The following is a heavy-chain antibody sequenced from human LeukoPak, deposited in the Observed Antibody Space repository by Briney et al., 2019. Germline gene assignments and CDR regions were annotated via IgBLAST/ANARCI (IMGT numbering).Heavy chain of an antibody. CDR1: GFTFSSYA. J-gene: IGHJ6*03. Sequence: GGSLRLSCAASGFTFSSYAMSWVRQAPGKGLEWVSAISGTGGTTYYADSVKGRFTISRDNSKNTLYLQMNSLRAEDTAIYYCAKNGDRGAYCTGGTCYPYFYYYMDVWGKGTTVTI. V-gene: IGHV3-23*01. D-gene: IGHD2-15*01. CDR3: AKNGDRGAYCTGGTCYPYFYYYMDV. CDR2: ISGTGGTT.